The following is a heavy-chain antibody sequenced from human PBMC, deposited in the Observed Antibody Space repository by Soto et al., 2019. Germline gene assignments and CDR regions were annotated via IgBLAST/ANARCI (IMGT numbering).Heavy chain of an antibody. V-gene: IGHV4-59*01. Sequence: PSETLSLTCTVSGGSISSYDWSWIRQPPGKGLEWIGYIYYSGSTNYNPPLKSRVTISVDTSKNQFSLKLSSVTAADTDVYYCAREVDSSSWDNWFDPWGQGTLVTVSS. CDR2: IYYSGST. CDR3: AREVDSSSWDNWFDP. CDR1: GGSISSYD. J-gene: IGHJ5*02. D-gene: IGHD6-13*01.